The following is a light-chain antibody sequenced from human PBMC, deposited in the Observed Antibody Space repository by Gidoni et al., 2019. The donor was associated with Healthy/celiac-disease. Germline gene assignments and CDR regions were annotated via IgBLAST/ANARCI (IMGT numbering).Light chain of an antibody. CDR3: QQYGSSPPIYT. J-gene: IGKJ2*01. CDR2: GAS. V-gene: IGKV3-20*01. CDR1: QGVSSSY. Sequence: ELVLTQSPGTLSLSPGARATLTSRASQGVSSSYLAWYQQKPGQAPRLLIYGASSSATGIPDRFSGSGTGSVFTLTISRLEPEDYAVDSCQQYGSSPPIYTFGQGTKLEIK.